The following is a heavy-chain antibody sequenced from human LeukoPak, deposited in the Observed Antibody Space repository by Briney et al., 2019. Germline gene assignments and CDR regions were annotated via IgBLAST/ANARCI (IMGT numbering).Heavy chain of an antibody. V-gene: IGHV3-7*04. Sequence: GGSLRLSCAASGFTFSSYWMSWVRQAPGKGLEWVANIKQDGSEKCYVDSVKGRFTISRDNAKNSLPLQMNSLRAEDTAVYYCARVIAARPSDYWGQGSLVTVSS. CDR2: IKQDGSEK. CDR3: ARVIAARPSDY. CDR1: GFTFSSYW. D-gene: IGHD6-13*01. J-gene: IGHJ4*02.